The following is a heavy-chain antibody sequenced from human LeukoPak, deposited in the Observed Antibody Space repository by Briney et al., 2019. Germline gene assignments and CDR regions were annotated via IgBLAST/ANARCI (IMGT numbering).Heavy chain of an antibody. J-gene: IGHJ4*02. D-gene: IGHD3-16*01. V-gene: IGHV4-59*11. CDR3: ARGGVLKSVDY. CDR1: GGPIGSHY. CDR2: VYDIGST. Sequence: PSETLAPPCTFSGGPIGSHYWTSIRATPGEGQGWIGYVYDIGSTKYNPSLKSRVTISVDTSKNQFSLRLSSVTAADTAVYYCARGGVLKSVDYWGQGPLVAVSS.